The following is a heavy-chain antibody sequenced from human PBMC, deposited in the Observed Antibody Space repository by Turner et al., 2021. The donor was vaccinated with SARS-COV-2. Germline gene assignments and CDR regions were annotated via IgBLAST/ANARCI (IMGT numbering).Heavy chain of an antibody. V-gene: IGHV3-53*04. J-gene: IGHJ3*02. D-gene: IGHD3-16*01. CDR1: GITVSSNY. Sequence: EVQLVESGGGLVQPGGSLRLSCACSGITVSSNYMSWVRQAPGKGLEWVSVIYSGGSTYYADSVKGRFTISRHNSKNTLYLQMNSLRAEDTAVYYCARGMLIPRLGGAFDIWGQGTMVTVSS. CDR2: IYSGGST. CDR3: ARGMLIPRLGGAFDI.